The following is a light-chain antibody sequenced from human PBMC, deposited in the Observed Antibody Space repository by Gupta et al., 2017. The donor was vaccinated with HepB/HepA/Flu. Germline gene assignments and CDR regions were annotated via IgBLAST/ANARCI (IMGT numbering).Light chain of an antibody. Sequence: DIQMTQSPSTLSASVGDRVTITCRASQSISSWLAWYQQKPGKAPKLLIYKASSLESGVPSRFSGSGSGTEFTLTISSRQPDDFATYYFQQYDSYRTFGQGTKVEIK. CDR1: QSISSW. J-gene: IGKJ1*01. V-gene: IGKV1-5*03. CDR2: KAS. CDR3: QQYDSYRT.